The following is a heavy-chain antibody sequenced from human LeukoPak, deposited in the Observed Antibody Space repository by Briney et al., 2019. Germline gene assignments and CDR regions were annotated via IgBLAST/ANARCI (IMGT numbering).Heavy chain of an antibody. Sequence: SETLSLTCTVSGGSISSSSYYWGWIRQPPGKGLEWIGSIYYSGSTYYNPSLKSRVTISVDTSRNQFSLKLSSVTAADTAVYYCARVADFWNYWGQGTLVTVSS. CDR1: GGSISSSSYY. CDR2: IYYSGST. J-gene: IGHJ4*02. D-gene: IGHD3/OR15-3a*01. CDR3: ARVADFWNY. V-gene: IGHV4-39*07.